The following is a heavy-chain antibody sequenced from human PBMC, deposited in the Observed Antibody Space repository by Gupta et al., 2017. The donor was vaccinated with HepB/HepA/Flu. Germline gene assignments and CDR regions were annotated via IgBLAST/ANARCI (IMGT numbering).Heavy chain of an antibody. CDR2: TRNKANSYTT. CDR1: GFTFSDHY. Sequence: EVQLVESGGGLVQPGGSLRLSCAASGFTFSDHYMDWVRQAPGKGLEWVGRTRNKANSYTTEYAASVKGRFTISRDDSKNSLYRQMNSLKTEETAVYYCARGRGYCSGGSCYPYFDYWGQGTLVTVSS. J-gene: IGHJ4*02. CDR3: ARGRGYCSGGSCYPYFDY. D-gene: IGHD2-15*01. V-gene: IGHV3-72*01.